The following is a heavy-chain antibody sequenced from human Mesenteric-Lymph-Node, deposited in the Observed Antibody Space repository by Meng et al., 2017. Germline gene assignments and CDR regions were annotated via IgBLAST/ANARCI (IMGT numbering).Heavy chain of an antibody. CDR3: ARGVLGSYWFDP. V-gene: IGHV4-59*01. CDR2: IYHSGSS. D-gene: IGHD1-26*01. Sequence: SETLSLTCTVSGGSISSYYWSWIRQPPGKGLEWIGYIYHSGSSNCNPSLKSRVTISVDTSKNQFSLKLSSVTAADTAVYYCARGVLGSYWFDPWGQGTLVTVSS. J-gene: IGHJ5*02. CDR1: GGSISSYY.